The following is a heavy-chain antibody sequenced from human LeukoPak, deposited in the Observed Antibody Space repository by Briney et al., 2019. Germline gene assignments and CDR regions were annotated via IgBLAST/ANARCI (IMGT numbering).Heavy chain of an antibody. J-gene: IGHJ3*02. D-gene: IGHD2-15*01. CDR1: GYTFTGYY. V-gene: IGHV1-2*02. Sequence: GASVKVSCKASGYTFTGYYMHWVRHAPGQGLEWMGWINPNSGGTNYAQKFQGRVTMTRDTSISTAYMELSSLRSEDTAVYYCAIGYCRGGSCDDEPGDAFDIWGQGTMVAVSS. CDR2: INPNSGGT. CDR3: AIGYCRGGSCDDEPGDAFDI.